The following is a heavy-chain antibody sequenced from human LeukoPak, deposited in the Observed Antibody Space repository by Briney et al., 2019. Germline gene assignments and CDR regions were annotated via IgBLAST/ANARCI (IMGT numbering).Heavy chain of an antibody. Sequence: GGSLRLSCAASGFTFSDYYMSWIRQAPGKGLEWVSYISSSGSTIYYADSVKGRFTISRDNAKNSLYLQMSSLRAEDTAVYYCARDSSYYYDSSGPDSGINWFDPWGQGTLVIVSS. CDR2: ISSSGSTI. CDR1: GFTFSDYY. D-gene: IGHD3-22*01. CDR3: ARDSSYYYDSSGPDSGINWFDP. V-gene: IGHV3-11*01. J-gene: IGHJ5*02.